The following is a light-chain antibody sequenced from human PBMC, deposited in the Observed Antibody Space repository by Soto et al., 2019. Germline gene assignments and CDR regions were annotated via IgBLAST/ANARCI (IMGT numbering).Light chain of an antibody. CDR3: QHGHSMAFT. CDR1: QSITNS. V-gene: IGKV1-39*01. J-gene: IGKJ3*01. CDR2: AAS. Sequence: DIQMTQSPSSLSASVGDRVTITCRASQSITNSLNWYQHKPGKAPSLVVYAASSLQSGVPSRFSGSGSGTDFTLTISSLQPEDFATYFCQHGHSMAFTFGPGTKVDIK.